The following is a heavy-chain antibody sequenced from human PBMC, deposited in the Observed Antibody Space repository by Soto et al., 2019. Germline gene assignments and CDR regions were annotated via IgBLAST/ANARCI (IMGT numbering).Heavy chain of an antibody. J-gene: IGHJ4*02. D-gene: IGHD2-15*01. V-gene: IGHV3-33*01. CDR1: GFTFSSYG. Sequence: GSLRLSCAASGFTFSSYGMHWVRQAPGKGLEWVAVIWYDGSNKYYVDSVKGRFSISRDNSKNTLYLQMNSLRAEDTAVYYCAREYCSSGSCYHCFDYWGQGTLVTAPQ. CDR2: IWYDGSNK. CDR3: AREYCSSGSCYHCFDY.